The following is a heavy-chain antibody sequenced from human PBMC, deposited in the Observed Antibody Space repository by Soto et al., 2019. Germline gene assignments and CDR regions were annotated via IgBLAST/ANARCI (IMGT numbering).Heavy chain of an antibody. J-gene: IGHJ3*02. Sequence: QVQLVESGGGVVQPGRSLRLSCAASGFTFSSYAMHWVRQAPGKGLEWVAVISYDGSNKYYADSVKGRFTISRDNSKNTLYLQMNSLRAEDTAVYYCARDQEDAFDIWGQGTMFTVSS. CDR3: ARDQEDAFDI. CDR1: GFTFSSYA. CDR2: ISYDGSNK. V-gene: IGHV3-30-3*01.